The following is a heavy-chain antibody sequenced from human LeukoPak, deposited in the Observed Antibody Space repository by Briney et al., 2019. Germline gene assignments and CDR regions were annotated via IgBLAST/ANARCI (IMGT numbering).Heavy chain of an antibody. V-gene: IGHV3-30-3*01. CDR3: ARLWREYQFDY. Sequence: PGGSLRLSCAASGFTFSSYAMHWVRQAPGKGLGWVALVSNDETSKNYADSVRGRFTISRDNSKKTVYLHVDSLRPEDTAVYYCARLWREYQFDYWGQGTLVTVSS. CDR1: GFTFSSYA. D-gene: IGHD3-10*01. CDR2: VSNDETSK. J-gene: IGHJ4*02.